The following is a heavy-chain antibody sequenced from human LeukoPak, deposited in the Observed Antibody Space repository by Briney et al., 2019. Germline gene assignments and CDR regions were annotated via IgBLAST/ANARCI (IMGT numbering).Heavy chain of an antibody. CDR2: IYYSGST. CDR1: GGSISSYY. Sequence: SETLSLTCTASGGSISSYYWSWIRQPPGKGLEWIGYIYYSGSTNYNPSLKSRVTISVDTSKNQFSLKLSSVTAADTAVYYCARVLRSSSWTYYYYYMDVWGKGTTVTISS. CDR3: ARVLRSSSWTYYYYYMDV. D-gene: IGHD6-13*01. J-gene: IGHJ6*03. V-gene: IGHV4-59*01.